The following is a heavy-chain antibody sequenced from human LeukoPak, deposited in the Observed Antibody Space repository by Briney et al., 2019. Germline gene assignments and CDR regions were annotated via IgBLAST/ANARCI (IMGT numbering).Heavy chain of an antibody. D-gene: IGHD4-23*01. CDR2: ISSSGGIT. V-gene: IGHV3-23*01. J-gene: IGHJ4*02. Sequence: GGSLRLSCAVSGFTFSSYAMSWVRQAPGKGLEWVSAISSSGGITYYADSVKGRFTISRDNSKNTLYLQMNSLRAEDTAVYYCARGRGGDYGGNSGHFDYWGQGTLVTVSS. CDR1: GFTFSSYA. CDR3: ARGRGGDYGGNSGHFDY.